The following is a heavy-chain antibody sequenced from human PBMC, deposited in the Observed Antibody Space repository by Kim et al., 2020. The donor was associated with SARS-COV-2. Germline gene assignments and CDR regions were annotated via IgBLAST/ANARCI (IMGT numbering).Heavy chain of an antibody. J-gene: IGHJ4*02. Sequence: ADSVKGRFTISRDNAKNSLYLQMNSLRDEDTAVYYCASYCSSTSSYYFDYWGQGTLVTVSS. D-gene: IGHD2-2*01. V-gene: IGHV3-48*02. CDR3: ASYCSSTSSYYFDY.